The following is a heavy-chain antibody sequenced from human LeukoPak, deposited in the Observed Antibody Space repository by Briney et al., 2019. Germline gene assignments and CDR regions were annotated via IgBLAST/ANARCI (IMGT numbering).Heavy chain of an antibody. D-gene: IGHD5-24*01. CDR2: IHESGST. CDR3: ARIDAYNFGDF. Sequence: KPSETLSLTCAVSGHSISSGYYWGWIRQPPGKGLEWIGTIHESGSTHYNPSLKSRVTISVDRSKNQFSLKLTSVTAADTAVYYCARIDAYNFGDFWGHGTLVTVSS. V-gene: IGHV4-38-2*01. J-gene: IGHJ4*01. CDR1: GHSISSGYY.